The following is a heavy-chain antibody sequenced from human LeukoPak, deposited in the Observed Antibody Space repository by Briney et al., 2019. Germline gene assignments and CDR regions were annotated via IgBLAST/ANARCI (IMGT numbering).Heavy chain of an antibody. D-gene: IGHD6-13*01. Sequence: ASVKISCKVSGYTFTEYYMHWVQQAPGKGLEWMGLVDPEDGETIYAEKFQGRVTITADTSTDTAYMELSSLRSEDTAVYYCATGRSPGIAAAGYWGQGTLVTVSS. CDR2: VDPEDGET. CDR1: GYTFTEYY. J-gene: IGHJ4*02. V-gene: IGHV1-69-2*01. CDR3: ATGRSPGIAAAGY.